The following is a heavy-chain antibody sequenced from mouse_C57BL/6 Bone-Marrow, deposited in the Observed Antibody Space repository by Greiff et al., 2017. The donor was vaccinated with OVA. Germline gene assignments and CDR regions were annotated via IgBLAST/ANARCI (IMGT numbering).Heavy chain of an antibody. V-gene: IGHV1-81*01. CDR1: GYTFTSYG. CDR3: ARGGSSGSLFAY. D-gene: IGHD3-2*02. J-gene: IGHJ3*01. Sequence: QVQLQQSGAELARPGASVKLSCKASGYTFTSYGISWVKQRTGQGLEWIGEIYPRSGNTYYNEKFKGKATLTADKSSSTAYMELRSLTSEDSAVYFCARGGSSGSLFAYWGQGTLVTVSA. CDR2: IYPRSGNT.